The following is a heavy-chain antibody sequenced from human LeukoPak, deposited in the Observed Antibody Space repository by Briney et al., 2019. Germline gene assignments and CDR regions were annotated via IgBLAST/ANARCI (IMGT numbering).Heavy chain of an antibody. J-gene: IGHJ3*02. CDR3: AVITIFGVVIGSKTFDI. Sequence: ASVKVSCKASGYTFTGYYMHWVRQAPGQGLEWMGWINPNSGATNYVQKFQGRVTMTRDTSVNTAYMELSRLGSDDTAMYYCAVITIFGVVIGSKTFDIWGQGTMVTVSS. CDR1: GYTFTGYY. V-gene: IGHV1-2*02. D-gene: IGHD3-3*01. CDR2: INPNSGAT.